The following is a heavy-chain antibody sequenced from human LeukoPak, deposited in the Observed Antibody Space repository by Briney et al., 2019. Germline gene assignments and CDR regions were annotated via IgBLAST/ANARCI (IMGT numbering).Heavy chain of an antibody. D-gene: IGHD6-19*01. J-gene: IGHJ4*02. CDR1: GGSISNYY. V-gene: IGHV4-59*08. CDR2: IQDSGST. CDR3: ARRSGWYGIDY. Sequence: SETLSLTCTVSGGSISNYYWSWIRQPPGKGLEWIGYIQDSGSTNYNPSLKNRVTISIDTSKSQFSLKLNSVTAADTAVYYCARRSGWYGIDYWGQGTLVTVSS.